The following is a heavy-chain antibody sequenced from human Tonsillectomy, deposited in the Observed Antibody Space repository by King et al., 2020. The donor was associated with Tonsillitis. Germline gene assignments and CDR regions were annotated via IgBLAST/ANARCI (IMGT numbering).Heavy chain of an antibody. V-gene: IGHV4-59*01. Sequence: QLQESGPGLVKPSETLSLTCTVSGGSISSYYWSWIRQPPGKGLEWIGYIYYSGSTNYNPSLKSRVTISVDTSKNQFSLKLSLVTAADTAVYYCARSGYSSSWSLYYYYYYMDVWGKGTTVTVSS. CDR1: GGSISSYY. J-gene: IGHJ6*03. CDR3: ARSGYSSSWSLYYYYYYMDV. D-gene: IGHD6-13*01. CDR2: IYYSGST.